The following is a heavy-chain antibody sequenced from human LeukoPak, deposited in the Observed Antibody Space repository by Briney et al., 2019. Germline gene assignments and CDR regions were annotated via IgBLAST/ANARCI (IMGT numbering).Heavy chain of an antibody. D-gene: IGHD3-10*01. CDR2: IWYDGNNK. V-gene: IGHV3-33*06. CDR3: AKEVHYYGSGNFDY. Sequence: PGRSLRLACAASGFTFSNYGMHWVRQAPGKGLEWVAVIWYDGNNKNYADSVKGRFTISRDNSKNTLYLQMNSLRAEDTAVYYCAKEVHYYGSGNFDYWGQGTLVTVSS. J-gene: IGHJ4*02. CDR1: GFTFSNYG.